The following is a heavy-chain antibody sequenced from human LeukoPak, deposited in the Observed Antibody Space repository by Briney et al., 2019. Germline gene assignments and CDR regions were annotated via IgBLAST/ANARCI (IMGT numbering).Heavy chain of an antibody. CDR2: ITGGGNSI. CDR1: GFTFSDYS. V-gene: IGHV3-48*02. D-gene: IGHD2-2*01. Sequence: GGSLRLSCAASGFTFSDYSMNWVRQAPGKWLEWVSYITGGGNSIYYADSVEGRFTISRDNAKNSLYLQMESLRDEDTAAYYCARNLIGGPAALIDFWGQGALVTLSS. CDR3: ARNLIGGPAALIDF. J-gene: IGHJ4*02.